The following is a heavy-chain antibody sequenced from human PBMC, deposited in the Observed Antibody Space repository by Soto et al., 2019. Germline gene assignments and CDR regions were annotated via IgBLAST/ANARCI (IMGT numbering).Heavy chain of an antibody. Sequence: GGLLRLSCAASVFTFSSYAMSWVRQAQEKGLEWVSGISGSGGSTYYADSVKGRFTISRDNSKNTLYLQMTSLRAEDTAVYYCAKDSHSSGWYYFDSWGQGTLVTVSS. CDR2: ISGSGGST. J-gene: IGHJ4*02. D-gene: IGHD6-19*01. CDR1: VFTFSSYA. CDR3: AKDSHSSGWYYFDS. V-gene: IGHV3-23*01.